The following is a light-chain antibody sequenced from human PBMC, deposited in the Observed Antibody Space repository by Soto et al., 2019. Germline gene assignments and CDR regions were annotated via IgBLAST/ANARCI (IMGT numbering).Light chain of an antibody. V-gene: IGLV2-14*01. Sequence: QSVLTRPASVSGSPGQSISISCTGATSDIGNYNYFSWYQQHPGKAPKLIIYQVSNRPSGVSNRFSGSKSGNTASLTISGLQADDEADYYCSTYTGSNTPYVFGTGTKLTVL. CDR2: QVS. CDR3: STYTGSNTPYV. CDR1: TSDIGNYNY. J-gene: IGLJ1*01.